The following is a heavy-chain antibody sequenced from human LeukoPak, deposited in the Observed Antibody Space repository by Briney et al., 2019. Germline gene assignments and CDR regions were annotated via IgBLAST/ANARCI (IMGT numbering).Heavy chain of an antibody. Sequence: PSETLSLTCTVSGGSISSSSYYWGWIRQPPGKGLEWIGSIYYSGSTYYNPSLKSRVTISVDTSKNQFSLKLSSVTAADTAVYYCAREVDMDPFYWGQGTLVTVSS. D-gene: IGHD5-12*01. V-gene: IGHV4-39*07. CDR3: AREVDMDPFY. J-gene: IGHJ4*02. CDR2: IYYSGST. CDR1: GGSISSSSYY.